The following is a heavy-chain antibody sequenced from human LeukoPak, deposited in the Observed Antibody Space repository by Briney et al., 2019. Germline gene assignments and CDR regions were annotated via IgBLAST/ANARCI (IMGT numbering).Heavy chain of an antibody. J-gene: IGHJ6*03. CDR2: ISGSGGST. D-gene: IGHD1-26*01. CDR1: GFTFSSYG. CDR3: ARDNGGSYFYYYYYYYMDV. V-gene: IGHV3-23*01. Sequence: GGTLRLSCAASGFTFSSYGMSWVRQAPGKGLEWVSAISGSGGSTYYADSVKGRFTISRDISKNTLYLQMNSLRAEDTAVYYCARDNGGSYFYYYYYYYMDVWGKGTTVTISS.